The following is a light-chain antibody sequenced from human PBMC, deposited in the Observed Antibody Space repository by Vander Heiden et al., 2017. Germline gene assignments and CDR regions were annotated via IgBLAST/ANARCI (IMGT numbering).Light chain of an antibody. J-gene: IGKJ1*01. V-gene: IGKV1-39*01. CDR3: QQSYSTPPGT. CDR1: QSISSY. CDR2: AAS. Sequence: DSQMTKSPSSLSASVGDRVTITCRASQSISSYLNWYQQKPVKAPTLLIYAASSLQSGVPSRFSGSGSGTDFTLTISSLQPEEFATYYCQQSYSTPPGTFGQGTKVEIK.